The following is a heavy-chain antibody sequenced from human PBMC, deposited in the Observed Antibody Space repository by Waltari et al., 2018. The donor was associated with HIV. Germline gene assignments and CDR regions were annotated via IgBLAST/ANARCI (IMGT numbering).Heavy chain of an antibody. CDR1: GDSLTSRNHY. CDR2: VYYSGTT. CDR3: ARFARTLQSYYFDL. Sequence: GPGLVKSSETLSLNCTVSGDSLTSRNHYWSWIRQPPGKGLEWIGYVYYSGTTSYNPSLNSRATISLDTSQSQYSLTLTSVTAADTAVYYCARFARTLQSYYFDLWGRGTLVTVSS. J-gene: IGHJ2*01. V-gene: IGHV4-61*01. D-gene: IGHD1-26*01.